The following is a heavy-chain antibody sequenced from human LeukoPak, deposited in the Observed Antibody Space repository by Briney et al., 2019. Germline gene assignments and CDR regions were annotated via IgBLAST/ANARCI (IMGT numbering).Heavy chain of an antibody. V-gene: IGHV4-39*07. Sequence: NSSETLSLTCTVSGGSISSSSYYWGWIRQPPGKGLEWIGSIYYSGSTYYSPSLKSRVTISVDTSKNQFSLKLGSVTAADTAVYYCARLLRVGYCSTTTCNWFDPWGQGTLVTVSS. D-gene: IGHD2-2*03. CDR1: GGSISSSSYY. CDR2: IYYSGST. CDR3: ARLLRVGYCSTTTCNWFDP. J-gene: IGHJ5*02.